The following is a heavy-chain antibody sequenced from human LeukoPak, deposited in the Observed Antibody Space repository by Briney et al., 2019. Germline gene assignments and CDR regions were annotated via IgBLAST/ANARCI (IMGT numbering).Heavy chain of an antibody. CDR2: ISGSGSST. J-gene: IGHJ4*02. CDR3: SCTNGVCY. V-gene: IGHV3-23*01. Sequence: GGSLRLSCAASGFTFSSYAMSWVRQAPGRGLEWVSGISGSGSSTYYADSVKGRFTISRDNSKNTLNLQMNSLKTEDTAVYYCSCTNGVCYGGQGTLVTVSS. D-gene: IGHD2-8*01. CDR1: GFTFSSYA.